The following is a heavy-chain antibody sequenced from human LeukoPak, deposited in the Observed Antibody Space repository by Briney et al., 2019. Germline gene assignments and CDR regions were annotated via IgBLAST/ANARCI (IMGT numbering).Heavy chain of an antibody. CDR2: INHSGST. D-gene: IGHD2-2*02. CDR1: GGSFSGYY. CDR3: ARRPGYCSSTSCYRGYYYYYMDV. J-gene: IGHJ6*03. V-gene: IGHV4-34*01. Sequence: SETLSLTCAVYGGSFSGYYWSWIRQPPGKGLEWIGEINHSGSTNYNPSLKSRVTISVDTSKNQFSLKLSSVTAADTAVYYCARRPGYCSSTSCYRGYYYYYMDVWGKGTTVTVSS.